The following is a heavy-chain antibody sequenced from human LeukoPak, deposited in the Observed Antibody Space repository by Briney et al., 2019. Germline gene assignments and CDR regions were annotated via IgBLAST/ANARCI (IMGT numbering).Heavy chain of an antibody. CDR3: ARAITLYGMDV. CDR1: GGSISSGGYS. J-gene: IGHJ6*02. V-gene: IGHV4-30-2*01. Sequence: PSQTPSLTCAVSGGSISSGGYSWSWIRQPPGKGLEWIGYIYHSGSTYYNPSLKSRVTISVDRSKNQFSLKLSSVTAADTAVYYCARAITLYGMDVWGQGTTVTVSS. CDR2: IYHSGST. D-gene: IGHD3-10*01.